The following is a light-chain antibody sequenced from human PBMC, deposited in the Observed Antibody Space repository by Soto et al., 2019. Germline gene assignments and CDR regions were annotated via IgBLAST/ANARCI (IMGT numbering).Light chain of an antibody. CDR3: PKYNSAPRA. V-gene: IGKV1-27*01. J-gene: IGKJ5*01. CDR1: QGISNY. Sequence: DIQMTQSPSSLSASVGDRVTITCRASQGISNYLAWYQQKPGKVPKLLIYAASTLQSGVPSRFSGSGSGTDFTLTISSLQPEDVATYSCPKYNSAPRAFGQGTRLEIK. CDR2: AAS.